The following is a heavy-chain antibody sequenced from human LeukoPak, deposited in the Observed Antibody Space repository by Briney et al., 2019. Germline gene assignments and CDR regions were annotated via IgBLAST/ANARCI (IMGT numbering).Heavy chain of an antibody. V-gene: IGHV1-3*01. Sequence: ALVKLSCKPPGYTFTSYAMHWVRQAPGQRLEWMGWINADNGNTKYSQKFQGRVTITRDTSASTTYMEMSSLRSEDTAVYCCARALLRYFDFDYWGQGTLVTVSS. J-gene: IGHJ4*02. D-gene: IGHD3-9*01. CDR2: INADNGNT. CDR1: GYTFTSYA. CDR3: ARALLRYFDFDY.